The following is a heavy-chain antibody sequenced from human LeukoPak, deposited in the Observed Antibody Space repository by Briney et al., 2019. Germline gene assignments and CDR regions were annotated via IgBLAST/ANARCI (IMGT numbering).Heavy chain of an antibody. V-gene: IGHV4-39*07. CDR3: AGLYYDFWSGYRNWFDP. D-gene: IGHD3-3*01. Sequence: KPSETLSLTCTVSGGSISSSSYYWGWIRQPPGKGLEWIGEINHSGSTNYNPSLKSRVTISVDTSKNQFSLKLSSVTAADTAVYYCAGLYYDFWSGYRNWFDPWGQGTLVTVSS. J-gene: IGHJ5*02. CDR1: GGSISSSSYY. CDR2: INHSGST.